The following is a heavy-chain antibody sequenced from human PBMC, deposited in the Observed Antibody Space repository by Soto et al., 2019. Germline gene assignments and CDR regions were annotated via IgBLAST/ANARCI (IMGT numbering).Heavy chain of an antibody. D-gene: IGHD1-7*01. V-gene: IGHV3-23*01. J-gene: IGHJ4*02. CDR2: VSGSSGSK. CDR3: AKDWCSGTTCYCLEN. CDR1: GFTFSSYA. Sequence: EVQLLESGGGLVQPGGSLRLSCAASGFTFSSYAMSWVRQAPGKGLEWVSSVSGSSGSKSYADSVKGRFTISRDNSKSTVYLQMISLIAEDTAVYFCAKDWCSGTTCYCLENWGQGTLVTVSS.